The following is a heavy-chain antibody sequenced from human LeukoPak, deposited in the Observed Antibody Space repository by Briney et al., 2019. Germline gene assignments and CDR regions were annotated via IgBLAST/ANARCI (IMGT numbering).Heavy chain of an antibody. Sequence: SGTLSLTCAVSGGPISSSNWWSWVRLPPGKGLEWIGEIYHSGSTNYNPSLKSRVTISVDKSKNQFSLKLSSVTAADTAVYYCASLSTYHGSGSYFWFDPWGQGTLVTVSS. CDR1: GGPISSSNW. CDR2: IYHSGST. D-gene: IGHD3-10*01. CDR3: ASLSTYHGSGSYFWFDP. J-gene: IGHJ5*02. V-gene: IGHV4-4*02.